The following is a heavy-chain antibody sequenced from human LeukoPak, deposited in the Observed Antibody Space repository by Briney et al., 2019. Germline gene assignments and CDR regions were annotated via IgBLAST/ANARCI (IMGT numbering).Heavy chain of an antibody. Sequence: SETLSLTCTVSGGSISSGGYYWSWIRQHPGKGLEWIGYIYYSGSTYYNPSLKSRVTISVDTSKNQFSLKLSSVTAAGTAVYYCARDNLVPAAKFTAYYYYGMDVWGHGTTVTVSS. CDR3: ARDNLVPAAKFTAYYYYGMDV. CDR1: GGSISSGGYY. CDR2: IYYSGST. J-gene: IGHJ6*02. V-gene: IGHV4-31*03. D-gene: IGHD2-2*01.